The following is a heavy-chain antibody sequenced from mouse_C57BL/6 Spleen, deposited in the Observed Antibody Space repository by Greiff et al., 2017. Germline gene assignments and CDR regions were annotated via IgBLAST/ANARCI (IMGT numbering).Heavy chain of an antibody. V-gene: IGHV5-4*01. Sequence: EVQVVESGGGLVKPGGSLKLSCAASGYTFSSYAMSWVRQTPEKRLEWVATISDGGSYTYYPDNVKGRFTIARDNAKNNLYMQLSHLKSEDTAMYDCARDQTGTGFDYWGQGTTLTVSS. D-gene: IGHD4-1*01. CDR2: ISDGGSYT. J-gene: IGHJ2*01. CDR3: ARDQTGTGFDY. CDR1: GYTFSSYA.